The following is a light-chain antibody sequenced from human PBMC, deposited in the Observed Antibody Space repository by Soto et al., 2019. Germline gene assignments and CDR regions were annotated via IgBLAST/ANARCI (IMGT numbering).Light chain of an antibody. CDR1: SSNIGAGYD. V-gene: IGLV1-40*01. CDR3: LLSYGGARL. CDR2: GNS. Sequence: QSVLTQPPSVSGAPGQRVTISCTGSSSNIGAGYDVHWYQQLPGTAPKLLIYGNSNRPSGVPDRFSGSKSGTSASLAITGLQAEDEADYYCLLSYGGARLFGGGTKLTVL. J-gene: IGLJ2*01.